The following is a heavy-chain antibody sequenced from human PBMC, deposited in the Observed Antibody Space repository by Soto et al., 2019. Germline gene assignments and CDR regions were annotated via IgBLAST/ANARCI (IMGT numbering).Heavy chain of an antibody. J-gene: IGHJ6*02. V-gene: IGHV5-10-1*01. Sequence: GESLKISCKGSGYSFTSYWISWVRQMPGKGLEWMGRIDPSDSYTNYSPSFQGHVTISADKSISTAYLQWSSLKASDTAMYYCARLTGYSYGYPYYYYGMDVWGQGTTVTVSS. CDR2: IDPSDSYT. D-gene: IGHD5-18*01. CDR3: ARLTGYSYGYPYYYYGMDV. CDR1: GYSFTSYW.